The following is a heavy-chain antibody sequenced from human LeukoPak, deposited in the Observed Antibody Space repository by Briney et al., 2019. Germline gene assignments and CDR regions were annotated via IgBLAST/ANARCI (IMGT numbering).Heavy chain of an antibody. CDR3: ARVSGDYYHTVDS. J-gene: IGHJ4*02. D-gene: IGHD4-17*01. CDR1: GFTFSSYG. CDR2: IWYDGSNK. V-gene: IGHV3-33*01. Sequence: PGGSLRLSCAASGFTFSSYGMHWVRQAPGKGLEWVAVIWYDGSNKYYADSVKGRFTISRDNSKNTLYLQMNSLRAEDTAVYYCARVSGDYYHTVDSWGQGTLVTVSS.